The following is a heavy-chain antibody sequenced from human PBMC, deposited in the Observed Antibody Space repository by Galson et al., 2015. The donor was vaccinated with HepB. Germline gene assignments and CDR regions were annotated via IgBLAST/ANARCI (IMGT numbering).Heavy chain of an antibody. J-gene: IGHJ4*02. CDR1: GYSFTSYW. CDR2: IDPSDSYT. D-gene: IGHD6-25*01. Sequence: QSGAEVKKPGESLRISCKGSGYSFTSYWISWVRQMPGKGLEWTGRIDPSDSYTNYSPSFQGHVTISADKSISTAYLQWSSLKASDTAMYYCARQGGIAAVIDYWGQGTLVTVSS. CDR3: ARQGGIAAVIDY. V-gene: IGHV5-10-1*01.